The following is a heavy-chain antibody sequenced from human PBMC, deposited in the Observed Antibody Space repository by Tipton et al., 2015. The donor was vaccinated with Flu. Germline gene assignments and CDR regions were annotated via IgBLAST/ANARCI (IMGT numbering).Heavy chain of an antibody. V-gene: IGHV1-18*04. D-gene: IGHD1-26*01. J-gene: IGHJ6*03. CDR3: ARVGATGYYYIDV. CDR1: GYTFMLYD. CDR2: ISPYNGNT. Sequence: QLVQSGAEVKKPGASVKVSCKASGYTFMLYDISWVRQAPGQGLEWMGWISPYNGNTNYAQKIQGRVTMTTDTSTSTAYMELRSLRSDDTAVYYCARVGATGYYYIDVWGKGTTVTVSS.